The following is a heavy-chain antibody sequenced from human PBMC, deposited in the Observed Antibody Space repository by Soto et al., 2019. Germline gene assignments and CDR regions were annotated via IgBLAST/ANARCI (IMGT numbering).Heavy chain of an antibody. CDR3: ARDRGQYDAFDI. Sequence: QVQLQDSGPGLVKPSETLSLTCTVSGGSVSSGSYYWSWIRQPPGKGLEWIGYIYYSGSTNYNSSLKPRVTISVDTSKNQFSLKLSSVIAADTAVYYCARDRGQYDAFDIWGQGTMVTVSS. J-gene: IGHJ3*02. V-gene: IGHV4-61*01. D-gene: IGHD4-4*01. CDR2: IYYSGST. CDR1: GGSVSSGSYY.